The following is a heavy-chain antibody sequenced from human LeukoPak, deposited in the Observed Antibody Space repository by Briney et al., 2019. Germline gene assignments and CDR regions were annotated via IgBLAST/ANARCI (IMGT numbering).Heavy chain of an antibody. Sequence: GGSLRLSCAASGFTFSDYYMSWIRQAPGKGLEWVSVIYSGGSTYYADSVKGRFTISRDNSKNTLYLQMNSLRAEDTAVYYCAGADSYYFDYWGQGTLVTVSS. CDR2: IYSGGST. J-gene: IGHJ4*02. CDR3: AGADSYYFDY. CDR1: GFTFSDYY. V-gene: IGHV3-53*01. D-gene: IGHD3-3*01.